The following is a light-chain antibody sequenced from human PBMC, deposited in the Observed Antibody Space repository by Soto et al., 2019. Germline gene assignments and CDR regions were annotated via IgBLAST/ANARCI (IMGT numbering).Light chain of an antibody. CDR1: PSISTY. CDR2: GVF. Sequence: DIQMTQSPSSLSASVGDRVTITCRTSPSISTYLNWYQQKPGKAPKLLIYGVFSLESGVPSRFSGRGSGTDFSLTISSLQPEDCAVYYGQQSYSTPPTFGQGTKVEIK. CDR3: QQSYSTPPT. V-gene: IGKV1-39*01. J-gene: IGKJ2*01.